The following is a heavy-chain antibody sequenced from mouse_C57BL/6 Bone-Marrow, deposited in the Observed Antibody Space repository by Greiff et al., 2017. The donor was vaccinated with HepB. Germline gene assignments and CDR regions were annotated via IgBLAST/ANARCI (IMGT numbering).Heavy chain of an antibody. CDR2: INYDGSST. Sequence: EVHLVESEGGLVQPGSSMKLSCTASGFTFSDYYMAWVRQVPEKGLEWVANINYDGSSTYYLDSLKSRFIISRDNAKNILYLQMSSLKSEDTATYYCARDTRYGNPYYYAMDYWGQGTSVTVSS. D-gene: IGHD2-10*02. V-gene: IGHV5-16*01. CDR1: GFTFSDYY. J-gene: IGHJ4*01. CDR3: ARDTRYGNPYYYAMDY.